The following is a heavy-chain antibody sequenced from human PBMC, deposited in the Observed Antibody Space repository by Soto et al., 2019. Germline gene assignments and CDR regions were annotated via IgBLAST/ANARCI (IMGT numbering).Heavy chain of an antibody. J-gene: IGHJ6*02. CDR2: IYPGDSDT. CDR1: GYSFTTFW. V-gene: IGHV5-51*01. CDR3: ARHLSYYYYGMDV. Sequence: GESLKNSRKGSGYSFTTFWIGRVRQMPGKGLEWMGIIYPGDSDTRYSPSFQGQVTISADKSITTAYLQWSSLKASDTAMYYCARHLSYYYYGMDVWGQGTTVTVSS.